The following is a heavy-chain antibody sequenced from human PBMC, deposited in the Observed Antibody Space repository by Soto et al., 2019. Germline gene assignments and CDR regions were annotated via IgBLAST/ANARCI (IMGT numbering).Heavy chain of an antibody. Sequence: SQTLYLACTVSGGTISSYYWSWIRQPTEKGLEKIGFIYYSGSTNYNPSIKSRVTISVDTSKNQFSLKLSSVTAADTAVYYCARGYYDFWSGYSIPSRPVVPWFDPWGQRTLVTVSS. CDR3: ARGYYDFWSGYSIPSRPVVPWFDP. CDR2: IYYSGST. J-gene: IGHJ5*02. V-gene: IGHV4-59*01. CDR1: GGTISSYY. D-gene: IGHD3-3*01.